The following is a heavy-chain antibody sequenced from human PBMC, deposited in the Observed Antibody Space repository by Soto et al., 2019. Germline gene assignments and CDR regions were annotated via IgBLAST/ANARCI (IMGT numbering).Heavy chain of an antibody. CDR3: ARDRVESGYPEYFQH. Sequence: SETLSLTCVVSGGSLSSYYWSWIRQPPGKGLEWIGYIYYSGSTNYNPSLKSRVTISVDTSKNQFSLKLSSVTAADTAVYYCARDRVESGYPEYFQHWGQGTLVTVSS. D-gene: IGHD3-22*01. CDR1: GGSLSSYY. CDR2: IYYSGST. J-gene: IGHJ1*01. V-gene: IGHV4-59*01.